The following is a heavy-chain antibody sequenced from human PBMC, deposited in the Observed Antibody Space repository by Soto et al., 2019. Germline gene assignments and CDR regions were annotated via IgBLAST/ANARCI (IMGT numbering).Heavy chain of an antibody. Sequence: PGWSLRLSCAASGFTFSSYGMHWVRQAPGKGLEWVAFISYDGSNKYYADSVKGRFTISRDNSKNTLYLQMNSLRAKGTAVYYCAKVYSSSWYSIDYWGQGTLVTVSS. D-gene: IGHD6-13*01. CDR2: ISYDGSNK. CDR3: AKVYSSSWYSIDY. J-gene: IGHJ4*02. V-gene: IGHV3-30*18. CDR1: GFTFSSYG.